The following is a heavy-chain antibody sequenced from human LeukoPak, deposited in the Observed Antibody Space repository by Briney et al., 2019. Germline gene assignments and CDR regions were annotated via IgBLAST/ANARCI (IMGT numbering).Heavy chain of an antibody. CDR3: ARVKEDTYDFWSGSYYYGMDV. CDR2: ISSSSSYI. CDR1: GFTFSSYS. V-gene: IGHV3-21*04. Sequence: PGGSLKLSCAASGFTFSSYSMNWVRQAPGKGLEWVPSISSSSSYIYYADSVKGRFTISRDNAKNSLYLQMNSLRAEDTAVYYCARVKEDTYDFWSGSYYYGMDVWGQGTTVTVSS. J-gene: IGHJ6*02. D-gene: IGHD3-3*01.